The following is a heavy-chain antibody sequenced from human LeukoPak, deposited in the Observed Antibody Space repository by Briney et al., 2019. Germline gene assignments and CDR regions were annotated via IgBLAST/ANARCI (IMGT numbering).Heavy chain of an antibody. CDR1: GYTFTGYY. CDR3: ARSYYGDYAKDY. D-gene: IGHD4-17*01. CDR2: INPNSGGT. Sequence: ASVKVSCKASGYTFTGYYIHWVRQAPGQGLEWMGWINPNSGGTNYAQKFQGRVTMTRDTSISTAYMELSRLRSDDTAVFYCARSYYGDYAKDYWGQGTLVTVSS. V-gene: IGHV1-2*02. J-gene: IGHJ4*02.